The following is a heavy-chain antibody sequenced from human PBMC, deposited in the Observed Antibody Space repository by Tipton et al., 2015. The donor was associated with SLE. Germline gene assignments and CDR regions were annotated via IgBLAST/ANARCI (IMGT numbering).Heavy chain of an antibody. CDR1: GGSFSGYS. J-gene: IGHJ5*02. Sequence: GSLRLSCAVYGGSFSGYSWSWIRQTPGKGLEWIGEISHGGSTNYNPSLKTRVTMSVDTSKKQFSLKLTSVTAADTAVYFCARDVRAAGNYFDRWGQGTLVTVSS. D-gene: IGHD6-13*01. V-gene: IGHV4-34*01. CDR2: ISHGGST. CDR3: ARDVRAAGNYFDR.